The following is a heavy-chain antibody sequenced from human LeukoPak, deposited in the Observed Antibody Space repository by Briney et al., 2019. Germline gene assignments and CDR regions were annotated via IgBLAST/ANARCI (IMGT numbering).Heavy chain of an antibody. CDR2: IYSDGSGR. Sequence: GGSLRLSCAASGFTFSNYWMHWVRQAPGKGLVSVSRIYSDGSGRTYADSVQGRLTISRDNAKNTLYLQMNSLRAEDTAVYYCASDRGYGFDIWGQGTMVTVSS. J-gene: IGHJ3*02. CDR1: GFTFSNYW. V-gene: IGHV3-74*01. CDR3: ASDRGYGFDI. D-gene: IGHD3-16*01.